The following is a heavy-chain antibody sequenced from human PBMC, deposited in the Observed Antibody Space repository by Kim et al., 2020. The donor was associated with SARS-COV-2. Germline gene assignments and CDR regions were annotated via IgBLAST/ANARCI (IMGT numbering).Heavy chain of an antibody. D-gene: IGHD3-10*01. CDR1: GFTFSLHW. Sequence: GGSLRLSCAASGFTFSLHWMHWVRQAPGKGLEWVSLINSDGSDTSYADSVKGRFTISRDNAKNTLYLQMNSLRVDDTAVYYCAKGVRGARWGNWGQGTQV. CDR3: AKGVRGARWGN. CDR2: INSDGSDT. J-gene: IGHJ4*02. V-gene: IGHV3-74*01.